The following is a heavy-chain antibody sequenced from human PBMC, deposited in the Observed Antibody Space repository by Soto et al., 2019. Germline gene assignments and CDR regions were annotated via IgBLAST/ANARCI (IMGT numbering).Heavy chain of an antibody. CDR1: GGSISSSSYY. CDR3: ARQPSYDYGDYVALWDYYTGV. Sequence: QLQLQASGPGLVKPSETLSLTCTVSGGSISSSSYYWGWIRQPPGKGLEWIGSIYYSGSTYYNPSYKIRVTVSVDTSKSQFSLKLRSVTAADTAVYYCARQPSYDYGDYVALWDYYTGVWGKGTTVTVCS. CDR2: IYYSGST. J-gene: IGHJ6*03. D-gene: IGHD4-17*01. V-gene: IGHV4-39*01.